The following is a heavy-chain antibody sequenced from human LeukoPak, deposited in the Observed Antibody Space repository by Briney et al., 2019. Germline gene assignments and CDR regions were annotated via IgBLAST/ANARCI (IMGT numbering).Heavy chain of an antibody. CDR1: GFTFSTYA. CDR3: ARQLGYCSSGNCYFDS. Sequence: GGPLRLSCAASGFTFSTYAMSWVRQAPGKELEWVSALASGASPSYADSVKGRFTISRDNSKNTLYLQLNSLTAEDTAVYYCARQLGYCSSGNCYFDSWGQGTLVTVSS. D-gene: IGHD2-2*01. CDR2: LASGASP. V-gene: IGHV3-23*01. J-gene: IGHJ4*02.